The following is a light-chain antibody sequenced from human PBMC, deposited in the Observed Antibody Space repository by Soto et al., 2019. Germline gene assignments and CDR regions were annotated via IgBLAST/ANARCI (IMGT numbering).Light chain of an antibody. V-gene: IGLV2-14*01. CDR2: DVS. CDR3: SSYTSSRTRV. CDR1: SSDVGGYNY. Sequence: QSALTQPASVSGSPGQSITISCTGTSSDVGGYNYVSWYQQHPGKAPKLMIYDVSNRPSGVSNRFSGSKSGNTGSLTISGLQAEYVADYYCSSYTSSRTRVFGTGTKVTVL. J-gene: IGLJ1*01.